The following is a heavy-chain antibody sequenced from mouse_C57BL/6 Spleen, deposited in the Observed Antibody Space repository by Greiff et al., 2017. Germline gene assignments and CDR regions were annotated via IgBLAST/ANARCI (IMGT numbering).Heavy chain of an antibody. D-gene: IGHD1-1*01. V-gene: IGHV1-4*01. J-gene: IGHJ1*03. CDR2: INPSSGYT. CDR3: ARDLGLITTVVPNWYFDV. Sequence: QVQLQQSGAELARPGASVKMSCKASGYTFTSYTMHWVKQRPGQGLEWIGYINPSSGYTKYNQKFKDKATLTADKSSSTAYMQLSSLTSEDSAVYDCARDLGLITTVVPNWYFDVWGTGTTVTVSS. CDR1: GYTFTSYT.